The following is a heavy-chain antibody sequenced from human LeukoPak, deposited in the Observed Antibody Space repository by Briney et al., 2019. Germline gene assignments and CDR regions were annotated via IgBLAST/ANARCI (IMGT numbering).Heavy chain of an antibody. CDR1: GFTFSSYS. Sequence: PGGSLRLSCAASGFTFSSYSMNWVRRAPGKGLEWVSSISSNDVYIYYADSVQGRFTVSRDNARNSLYLQMNSLRADDTAVYYCARSASGPLDYWGQGTLVSVFS. V-gene: IGHV3-21*06. CDR2: ISSNDVYI. D-gene: IGHD2-8*02. J-gene: IGHJ4*02. CDR3: ARSASGPLDY.